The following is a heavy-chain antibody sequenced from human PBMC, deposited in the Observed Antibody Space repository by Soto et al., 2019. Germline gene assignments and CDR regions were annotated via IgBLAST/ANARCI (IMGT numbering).Heavy chain of an antibody. D-gene: IGHD2-15*01. Sequence: ASVKVSCKASGNTVPNYAIHWVRQAPGQRLEWMGWINGGNGNTYYSEHFQGRVTFTRDTSAGTVYMQLSSLRSEDTATYYCAHVLVVVANYGMDVWGQGTTVTVSS. CDR3: AHVLVVVANYGMDV. CDR1: GNTVPNYA. V-gene: IGHV1-3*01. CDR2: INGGNGNT. J-gene: IGHJ6*02.